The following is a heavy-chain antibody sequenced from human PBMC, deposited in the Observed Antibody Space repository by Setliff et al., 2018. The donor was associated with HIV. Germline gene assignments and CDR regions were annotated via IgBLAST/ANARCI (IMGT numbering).Heavy chain of an antibody. Sequence: SVKVSCKASGGTFSSYAISWVRQAPGQGLEWMGGIIPIFGTANYAQNFQGRVTITADASTSTAYMELSSLRSEDTAVYYCARHDVVRGAIDNWGQGTLVTVSS. CDR2: IIPIFGTA. V-gene: IGHV1-69*13. CDR3: ARHDVVRGAIDN. J-gene: IGHJ4*02. CDR1: GGTFSSYA. D-gene: IGHD3-10*01.